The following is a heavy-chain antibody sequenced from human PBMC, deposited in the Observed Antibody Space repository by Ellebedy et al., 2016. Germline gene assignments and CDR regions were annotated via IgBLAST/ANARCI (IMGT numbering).Heavy chain of an antibody. V-gene: IGHV3-21*01. J-gene: IGHJ4*02. D-gene: IGHD3-3*01. CDR3: ARDQSTYYDFWSGHSGFDY. Sequence: GGSLRLSXAASGFTFSSYSMNWVRQAPGKGLEWVSSISSSSSYIYYADSVKGRFTISRDNAKNSLYLQMNSLRAEDTAVYYCARDQSTYYDFWSGHSGFDYWGQGTLVTVSS. CDR1: GFTFSSYS. CDR2: ISSSSSYI.